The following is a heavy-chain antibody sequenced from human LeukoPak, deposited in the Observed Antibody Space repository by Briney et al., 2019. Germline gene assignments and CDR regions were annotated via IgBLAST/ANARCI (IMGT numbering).Heavy chain of an antibody. CDR1: GGSISNYY. D-gene: IGHD2-2*02. CDR3: ARRYTASPGERFDY. J-gene: IGHJ4*02. Sequence: SETLSLTCTVSGGSISNYYWTWIRQPPRKGLEWIGYIYSSGNTNYNPSLNSRVTISLDTSKNQFSLMLTSLTAADTAVYYCARRYTASPGERFDYWGQGTLVTVSS. V-gene: IGHV4-59*08. CDR2: IYSSGNT.